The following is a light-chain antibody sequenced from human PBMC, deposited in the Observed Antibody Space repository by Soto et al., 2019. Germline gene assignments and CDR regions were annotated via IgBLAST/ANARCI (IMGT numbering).Light chain of an antibody. V-gene: IGKV2-28*01. CDR1: QRLLHSNGNYF. CDR2: LGF. Sequence: EIVMTQSPPSLTVTPGEPASISCRSSQRLLHSNGNYFLDWYLQKPGQSPQLLIYLGFNRAAGVPDRGSGSGAGTDFTLKISRVDAEDVGVYYCMQALQTPYTFGHGTRREIK. CDR3: MQALQTPYT. J-gene: IGKJ2*01.